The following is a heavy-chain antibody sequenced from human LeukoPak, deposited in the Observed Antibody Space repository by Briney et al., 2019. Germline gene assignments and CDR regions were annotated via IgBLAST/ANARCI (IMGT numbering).Heavy chain of an antibody. CDR2: SDWNGGST. J-gene: IGHJ4*02. CDR1: GFTFDDYG. D-gene: IGHD5-12*01. CDR3: ARGYSGYDYGNYFDY. V-gene: IGHV3-20*04. Sequence: GGSLRLSCVASGFTFDDYGMNWVRQAPGQGLEWVYGSDWNGGSTGYADSVKGRFTISRDNGQNSLYLQMNSLRAEDTALYYCARGYSGYDYGNYFDYWGQGTLVTVSS.